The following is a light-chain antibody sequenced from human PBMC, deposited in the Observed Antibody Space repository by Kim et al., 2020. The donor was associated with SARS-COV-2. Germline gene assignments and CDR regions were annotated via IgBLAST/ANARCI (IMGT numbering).Light chain of an antibody. CDR3: QQYESYSPT. CDR1: QGISGS. Sequence: ASGGARVTITCRASQGISGSLAWYQQKPGKAPKLLISDASSLESGVPSRFSGSGSGTEFTLTITSLQPDDFATYYCQQYESYSPTFGQGTKVDIK. CDR2: DAS. V-gene: IGKV1-5*01. J-gene: IGKJ1*01.